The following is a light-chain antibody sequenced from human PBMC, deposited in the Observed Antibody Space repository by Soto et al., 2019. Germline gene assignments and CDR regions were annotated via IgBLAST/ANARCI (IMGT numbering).Light chain of an antibody. CDR2: SND. CDR1: SSNIGRNT. Sequence: QSVVTQPPSASGTPGQRVTIACSGSSSNIGRNTVHWYQQLPGTTPNLLIYSNDQRPSGGADRFSCSKSGSSASLAISGLQYEEEDDYYCAAWDDSLSGVVFGGGTKLTVL. CDR3: AAWDDSLSGVV. V-gene: IGLV1-44*01. J-gene: IGLJ2*01.